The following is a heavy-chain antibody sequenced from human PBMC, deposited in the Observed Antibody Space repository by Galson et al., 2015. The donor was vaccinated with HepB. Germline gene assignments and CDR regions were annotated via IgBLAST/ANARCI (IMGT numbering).Heavy chain of an antibody. D-gene: IGHD3-10*01. CDR1: GFTFSSYG. V-gene: IGHV3-23*01. Sequence: SLRLSCAASGFTFSSYGMSWVRQAPGKGLEWVSTISGSGGNTYYADSVKGRFTISRDNSKNTLYLQMNSLRDEDTAVYYCAKFYGADLLWFGELWDWGQGTLATVSS. CDR2: ISGSGGNT. CDR3: AKFYGADLLWFGELWD. J-gene: IGHJ4*02.